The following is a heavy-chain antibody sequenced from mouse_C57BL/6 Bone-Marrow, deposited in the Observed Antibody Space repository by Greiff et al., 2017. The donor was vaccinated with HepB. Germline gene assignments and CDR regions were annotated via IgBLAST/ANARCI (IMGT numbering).Heavy chain of an antibody. CDR3: ARWDTTVVARDY. Sequence: QVQLKESGAELVRPGTSVKMSCKASGYTFTNYWIGWAKQRPGHGLEWIGDIYPGGGYTNYNEKFKGKATLTADKSSSTAYMQFSSLTSEDSAIYYCARWDTTVVARDYWGQGTTLTVSS. J-gene: IGHJ2*01. D-gene: IGHD1-1*01. CDR2: IYPGGGYT. CDR1: GYTFTNYW. V-gene: IGHV1-63*01.